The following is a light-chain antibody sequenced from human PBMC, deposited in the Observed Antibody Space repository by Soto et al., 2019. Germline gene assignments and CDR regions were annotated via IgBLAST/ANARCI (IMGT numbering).Light chain of an antibody. Sequence: EIVLTQSPGTLSLSPGERATLSCRASQSVSSSYLAWYQQKPGQAPRLLIYGASSRATGIPDRFSGSGSGTDFTFTIIRLETEDFAVYYWQQYGSSPLTFGQGTKVEIK. J-gene: IGKJ1*01. CDR3: QQYGSSPLT. CDR2: GAS. CDR1: QSVSSSY. V-gene: IGKV3-20*01.